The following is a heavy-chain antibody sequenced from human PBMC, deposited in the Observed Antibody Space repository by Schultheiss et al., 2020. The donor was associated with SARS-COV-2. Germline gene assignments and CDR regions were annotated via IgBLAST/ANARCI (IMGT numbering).Heavy chain of an antibody. CDR2: IYYSGST. D-gene: IGHD2-2*01. CDR1: GGSISSYY. J-gene: IGHJ4*02. Sequence: GSLRLSCTVSGGSISSYYWSWIRQPPGKGLEWIGYIYYSGSTYYNPSLKSRVTISVDTSKNQFSLKLSSVTAADTAVYYCAREDVVPAARVFDYWGQGTLVTVSS. CDR3: AREDVVPAARVFDY. V-gene: IGHV4-59*12.